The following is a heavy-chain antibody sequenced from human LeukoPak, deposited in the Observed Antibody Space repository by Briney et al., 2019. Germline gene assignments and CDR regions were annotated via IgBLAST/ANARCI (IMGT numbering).Heavy chain of an antibody. CDR2: IVPIFGTA. J-gene: IGHJ4*02. D-gene: IGHD2-15*01. CDR1: GGTFSSYA. CDR3: ARETGRLGYCSGGSCYAFDY. Sequence: SVKVSCKASGGTFSSYAISWVRQAPGQGLEWMGRIVPIFGTANYAQKFQGRVTITTDESTSTAYMELSSLRSEDTAVYYCARETGRLGYCSGGSCYAFDYWGQGTLVTVSS. V-gene: IGHV1-69*05.